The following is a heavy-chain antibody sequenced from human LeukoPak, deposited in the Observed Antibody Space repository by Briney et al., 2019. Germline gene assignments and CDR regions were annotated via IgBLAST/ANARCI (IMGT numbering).Heavy chain of an antibody. CDR2: ISGSGGST. V-gene: IGHV3-23*01. CDR1: GFTFSSYA. D-gene: IGHD3-22*01. CDR3: AKDLLYYDSSGYYYFDY. J-gene: IGHJ4*02. Sequence: PGGSLRLSCAASGFTFSSYAMSWVRQAPGKGLEWVSAISGSGGSTYYADSVKGRSTISRDNSKNTLYLQMNSLRAEDTAVYYCAKDLLYYDSSGYYYFDYWGQGTLVTVSS.